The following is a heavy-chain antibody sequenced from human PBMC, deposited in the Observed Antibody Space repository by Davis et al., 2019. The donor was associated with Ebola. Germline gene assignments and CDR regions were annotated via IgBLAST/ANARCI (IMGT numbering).Heavy chain of an antibody. V-gene: IGHV3-21*01. CDR2: ISSSSSYI. J-gene: IGHJ5*02. CDR1: GFTFSSYS. CDR3: ARDQARITIFWWFDP. Sequence: PGGSLRLSCAASGFTFSSYSMNWVRQAPGKGLEWVSSISSSSSYIYYADSVKGRFTISRDNAKNSLYLQMNSLRAEDTAVYYCARDQARITIFWWFDPWGQGTLVTVSS. D-gene: IGHD3-3*01.